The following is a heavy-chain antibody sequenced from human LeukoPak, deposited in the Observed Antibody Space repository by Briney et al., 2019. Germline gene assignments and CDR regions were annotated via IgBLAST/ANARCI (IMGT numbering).Heavy chain of an antibody. CDR2: IWYDGSNK. V-gene: IGHV3-33*01. CDR1: GFIFSNYG. D-gene: IGHD3-22*01. CDR3: ARDRGSGYAFDI. J-gene: IGHJ3*02. Sequence: GRSLRLSCAASGFIFSNYGMHWVRQAPGKGLEWVALIWYDGSNKYYADSVKGRFTISRDSSKNTLYLQMNSLRAEDAAVYYCARDRGSGYAFDIWGQGTMVTVSS.